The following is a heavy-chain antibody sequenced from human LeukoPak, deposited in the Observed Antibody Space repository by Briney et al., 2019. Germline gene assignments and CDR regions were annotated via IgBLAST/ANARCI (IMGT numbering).Heavy chain of an antibody. D-gene: IGHD6-6*01. J-gene: IGHJ4*02. CDR1: GGTFSSYA. Sequence: SVKVSCKASGGTFSSYAISWVRQAPGQGLEWMEGIIPIFGTANYAQKFQGRVTITTDESTSTAYMELSSLRSEDTAVYYCAREGEYSSSSRFDYWGQGTLVTVSS. CDR3: AREGEYSSSSRFDY. CDR2: IIPIFGTA. V-gene: IGHV1-69*05.